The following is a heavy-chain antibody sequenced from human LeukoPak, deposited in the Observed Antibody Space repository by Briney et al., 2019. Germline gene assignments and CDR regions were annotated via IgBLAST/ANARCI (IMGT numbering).Heavy chain of an antibody. V-gene: IGHV3-21*01. CDR2: ISSSSSYI. Sequence: GGSLRLSCAASGFTFSSYSMNWVRQAPGKGLEWVSSISSSSSYIYYADSVKGRFTISRDNAKNSLYLQMNSLRAEDTAVYYCARTYCSGGSCYSIGYWGQGTLVTVSS. D-gene: IGHD2-15*01. CDR3: ARTYCSGGSCYSIGY. J-gene: IGHJ4*02. CDR1: GFTFSSYS.